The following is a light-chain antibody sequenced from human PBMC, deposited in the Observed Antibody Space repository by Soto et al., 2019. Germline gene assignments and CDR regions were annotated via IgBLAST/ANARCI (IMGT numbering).Light chain of an antibody. CDR3: QQYDSYPRT. Sequence: DIQMTQSPPTLSASVGDRVTIICRASQSISSWLAWYQQKPGKAPKLLIYKASSLETGVPSRFSGSGSGTEFTLTISSLQPDDVATYYCQQYDSYPRTFGQGTTVEIK. CDR2: KAS. CDR1: QSISSW. V-gene: IGKV1-5*03. J-gene: IGKJ1*01.